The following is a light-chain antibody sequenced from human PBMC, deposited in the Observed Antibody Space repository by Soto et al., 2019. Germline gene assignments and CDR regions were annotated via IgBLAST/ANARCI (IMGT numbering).Light chain of an antibody. V-gene: IGLV2-8*01. J-gene: IGLJ3*02. CDR2: EVS. CDR3: TACAGSKIRV. Sequence: QSALTQPPSASGSPGQSVTISCTGTSSDVGAYHYVSWYQQYPGKAPKLMIYEVSNRPSGVPDRFSGSKSGKTASLTVSGLQADDEADDRCTACAGSKIRVFGGGTKVTVL. CDR1: SSDVGAYHY.